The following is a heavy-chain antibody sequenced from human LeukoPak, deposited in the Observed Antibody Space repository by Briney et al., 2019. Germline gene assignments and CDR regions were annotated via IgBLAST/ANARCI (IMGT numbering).Heavy chain of an antibody. J-gene: IGHJ4*02. Sequence: GGSLRLSCAASGFTFSSYWMHWVRQAPGKGLVWGSRINSDGSSTSYADSVKGRFTISRDNAKNTLYLQMNSLRAEDTAVYYCARDPTRRFYYYDSSGMFDYWGQGTLVTVSS. D-gene: IGHD3-22*01. CDR2: INSDGSST. CDR3: ARDPTRRFYYYDSSGMFDY. CDR1: GFTFSSYW. V-gene: IGHV3-74*01.